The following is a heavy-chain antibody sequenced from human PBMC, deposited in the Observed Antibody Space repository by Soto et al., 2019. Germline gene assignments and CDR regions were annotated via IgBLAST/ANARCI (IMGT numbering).Heavy chain of an antibody. Sequence: SETLSLTCTVSGGSITSYYWSWIRQPPGMGLEWIGHIYYDGRTNYNPSLESRVTISIDTSKNQFSLKMSSVTAADTAVYYCARLQVHDPGPWGQGTLVTVSS. J-gene: IGHJ5*02. CDR3: ARLQVHDPGP. D-gene: IGHD1-1*01. CDR2: IYYDGRT. V-gene: IGHV4-59*08. CDR1: GGSITSYY.